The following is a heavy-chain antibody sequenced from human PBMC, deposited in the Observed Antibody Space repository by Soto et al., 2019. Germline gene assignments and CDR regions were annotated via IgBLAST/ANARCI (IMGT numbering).Heavy chain of an antibody. V-gene: IGHV3-48*03. D-gene: IGHD2-21*01. J-gene: IGHJ3*02. Sequence: PGGSLRLSCAASGFIFRSYELNWVRQAPGKGLEWVSYISSGGNIIKYADSVRGRFTISRDNAENSLSLQMDTLRAEDTAIDYCVRQIPLDACDIGGQGTMVT. CDR3: VRQIPLDACDI. CDR1: GFIFRSYE. CDR2: ISSGGNII.